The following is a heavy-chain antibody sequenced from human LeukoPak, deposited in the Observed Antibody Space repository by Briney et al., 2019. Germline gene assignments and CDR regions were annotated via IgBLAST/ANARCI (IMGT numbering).Heavy chain of an antibody. CDR2: INPNSGDT. V-gene: IGHV1-2*02. D-gene: IGHD1-26*01. CDR3: ARAGPFYSGNYLGF. J-gene: IGHJ4*02. CDR1: GYTFTGYY. Sequence: ASVKVSCKASGYTFTGYYMNWVRQAPGQGLEWMGCINPNSGDTNSAQKFQGRVTMTRDTSISTAYMELSRLTSDDTAVYYCARAGPFYSGNYLGFWGQGTLVTVSS.